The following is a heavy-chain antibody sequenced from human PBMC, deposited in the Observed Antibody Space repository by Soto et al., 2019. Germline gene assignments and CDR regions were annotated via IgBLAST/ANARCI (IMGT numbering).Heavy chain of an antibody. CDR3: ARDYYYYGMDV. V-gene: IGHV3-53*01. CDR1: GFTVSSNY. J-gene: IGHJ6*02. Sequence: RLSCAASGFTVSSNYMSWVRQAPGKGLEWVSVIYSGGSTYYADSVKGRFTISRDNSKNTLYLQMNSLRAEDTAVYYCARDYYYYGMDVWGQGTTVTVSS. CDR2: IYSGGST.